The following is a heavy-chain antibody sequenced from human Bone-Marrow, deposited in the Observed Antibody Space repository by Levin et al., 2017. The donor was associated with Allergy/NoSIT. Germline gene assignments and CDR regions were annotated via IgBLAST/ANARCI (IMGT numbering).Heavy chain of an antibody. J-gene: IGHJ4*02. Sequence: GGSLRLSCTASGFTFSTYAMSWVRQAPGKGLEWVSAISGSGVTIYYGDSVKGRFSVSRDNSKNTLYLQMDRLRDDDAAVYYCAKYFDSYGAFDYWGQGTLVTVSS. CDR1: GFTFSTYA. V-gene: IGHV3-23*01. D-gene: IGHD3-9*01. CDR2: ISGSGVTI. CDR3: AKYFDSYGAFDY.